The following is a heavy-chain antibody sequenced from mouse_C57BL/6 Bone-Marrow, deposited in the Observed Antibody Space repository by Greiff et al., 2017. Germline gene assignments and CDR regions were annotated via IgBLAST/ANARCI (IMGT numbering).Heavy chain of an antibody. CDR2: INPNYGTT. V-gene: IGHV1-55*01. Sequence: QVQLQQPGAELVKPGASVKMSCKASGYTFTSYWITWVKQRPGQGLEWIGVINPNYGTTSYNQKFKGKATLTVDQSSSTAYMQLNSLTSEDSAVYYCASLYYGDYWGQGTTLTVSS. CDR3: ASLYYGDY. D-gene: IGHD1-1*01. J-gene: IGHJ2*01. CDR1: GYTFTSYW.